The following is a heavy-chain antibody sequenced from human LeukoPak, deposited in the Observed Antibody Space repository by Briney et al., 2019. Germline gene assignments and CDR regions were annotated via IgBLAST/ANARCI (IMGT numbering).Heavy chain of an antibody. CDR3: AGHVIVVVPTGWFDP. V-gene: IGHV4-39*01. CDR2: IYYSGSS. CDR1: GGSISSSSYY. D-gene: IGHD3-22*01. J-gene: IGHJ5*02. Sequence: SETLSLTCSVSGGSISSSSYYWGWIRQPPGKGLEWIGSIYYSGSSYYNPSLKSRVTISVDTSKNQFSLKLSSVTAADTAVSYWAGHVIVVVPTGWFDPWGQGTLVTVSS.